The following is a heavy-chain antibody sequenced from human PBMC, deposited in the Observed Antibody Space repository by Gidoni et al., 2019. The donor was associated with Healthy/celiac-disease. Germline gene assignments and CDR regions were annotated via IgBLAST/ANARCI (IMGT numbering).Heavy chain of an antibody. CDR3: ARGSGYSSSWYYFDY. Sequence: QVQLQESGPGLVKPSETLSLTCTVSGGSISSYYWSWIRQPPGKALEWIGYIYYSGSTNYNPSLKSRVTISVDTSKNQFSLKLSSVTAADTAVYYCARGSGYSSSWYYFDYWGQGTLVTVSS. D-gene: IGHD6-13*01. CDR1: GGSISSYY. J-gene: IGHJ4*02. V-gene: IGHV4-59*01. CDR2: IYYSGST.